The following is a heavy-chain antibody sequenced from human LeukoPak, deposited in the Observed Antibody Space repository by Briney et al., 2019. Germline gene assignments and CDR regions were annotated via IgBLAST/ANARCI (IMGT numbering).Heavy chain of an antibody. J-gene: IGHJ4*02. Sequence: GGSLRLSCAASGFTFSSYGMHWVRQAPGKGLEWVAFIRYDGSNKYYADSVKGRFTISRDNSKNTLYLQMNSLRAEDTAVYYCAKVRGDCSSTSCYYFDYWGQGTLVTVSS. CDR1: GFTFSSYG. CDR2: IRYDGSNK. V-gene: IGHV3-30*02. CDR3: AKVRGDCSSTSCYYFDY. D-gene: IGHD2-2*01.